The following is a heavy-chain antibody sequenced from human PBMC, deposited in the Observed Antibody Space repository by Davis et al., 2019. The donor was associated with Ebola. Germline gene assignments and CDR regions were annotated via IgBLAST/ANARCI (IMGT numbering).Heavy chain of an antibody. CDR3: ARDFDGGNYYFDY. D-gene: IGHD3-9*01. CDR1: GGSFSSHP. CDR2: IIPIFDTP. Sequence: SVKVSCKTSGGSFSSHPISWVRQAPRQGLEWMGGIIPIFDTPHYAQKFQGRITITADASTSTAYMELSSLRSEGTATYFCARDFDGGNYYFDYWGPGTPVTVSS. J-gene: IGHJ4*02. V-gene: IGHV1-69*13.